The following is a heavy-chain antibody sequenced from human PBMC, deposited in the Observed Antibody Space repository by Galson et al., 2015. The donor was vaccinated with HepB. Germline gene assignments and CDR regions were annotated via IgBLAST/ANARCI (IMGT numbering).Heavy chain of an antibody. J-gene: IGHJ4*02. CDR2: LYPGDSGT. CDR1: GYSFTSYW. D-gene: IGHD6-19*01. CDR3: ARPSQWLAPVDY. Sequence: QSGAEVKKPGESLKISCKGSGYSFTSYWIGWVRQMPGKGLEWMGILYPGDSGTRYRPSFQGLVTISADKSISTAYLQWISLKTSDTAMYYCARPSQWLAPVDYWGQGTLVTVSS. V-gene: IGHV5-51*03.